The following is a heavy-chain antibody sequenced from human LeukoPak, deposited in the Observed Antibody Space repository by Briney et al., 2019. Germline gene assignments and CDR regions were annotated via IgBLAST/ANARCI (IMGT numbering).Heavy chain of an antibody. CDR3: ASGGGYDSSGYYPLPFDY. CDR1: GGSNSSGSYY. CDR2: IYTSGST. D-gene: IGHD3-22*01. J-gene: IGHJ4*02. Sequence: PSQTLSLTCTVSGGSNSSGSYYWGSIRQPAAKGLEWIGRIYTSGSTNYNPSLKSQVTISLDTSKNQFSLKLSSVTAAETAVYYCASGGGYDSSGYYPLPFDYWGQGTLVTVSS. V-gene: IGHV4-61*02.